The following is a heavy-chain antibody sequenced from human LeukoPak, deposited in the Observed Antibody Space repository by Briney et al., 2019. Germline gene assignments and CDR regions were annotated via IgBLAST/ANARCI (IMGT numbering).Heavy chain of an antibody. CDR3: ATGGGQYYDY. D-gene: IGHD3-22*01. CDR2: VHNDGSSK. J-gene: IGHJ4*02. CDR1: GFIFSHYY. Sequence: PGGSLRLSCVASGFIFSHYYMLWVRQAPGKGLEWVAVVHNDGSSKYYADSVKGRFTISRDNSKNTLYVQMDSLRVEDTAVYYCATGGGQYYDYWGQGTLVTVSS. V-gene: IGHV3-30*02.